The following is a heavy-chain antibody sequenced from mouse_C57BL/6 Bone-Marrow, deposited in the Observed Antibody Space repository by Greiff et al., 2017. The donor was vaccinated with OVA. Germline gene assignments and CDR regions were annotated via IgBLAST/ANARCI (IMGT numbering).Heavy chain of an antibody. J-gene: IGHJ3*01. D-gene: IGHD4-1*01. CDR3: ARVNWDGAY. V-gene: IGHV1-19*01. CDR2: INPYNGGT. CDR1: GYTFTDYY. Sequence: EVQLQQSGPVLVKPGASVKMSCKASGYTFTDYYMNWVKQSHGKSLEWIGVINPYNGGTSYNQKFKGKATLTVDKSSSTGYMELNSLASEDSAVYYCARVNWDGAYWGQGTLVPVSA.